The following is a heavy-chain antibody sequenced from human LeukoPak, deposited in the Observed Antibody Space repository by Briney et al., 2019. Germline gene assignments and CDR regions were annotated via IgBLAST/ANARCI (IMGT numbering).Heavy chain of an antibody. CDR2: IGVAGDT. J-gene: IGHJ6*02. CDR3: ARDPSGRGMDV. CDR1: GFTFSNYD. Sequence: GGSLRLSCAASGFTFSNYDMQWVRQTIGKGLEWVSAIGVAGDTHYADSVKGRFTVSREDAKNSLYLQMNSLRAGDTAVYYCARDPSGRGMDVWGQGTTVTVSS. V-gene: IGHV3-13*01. D-gene: IGHD6-19*01.